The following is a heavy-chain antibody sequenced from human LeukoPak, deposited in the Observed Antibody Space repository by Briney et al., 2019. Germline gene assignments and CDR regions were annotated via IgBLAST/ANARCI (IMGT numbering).Heavy chain of an antibody. CDR2: IRSKPNNYAT. CDR1: GFTFSSYS. J-gene: IGHJ6*02. D-gene: IGHD6-19*01. Sequence: PGGSLRLSCAASGFTFSSYSMNWVRQASGKGLEWVGRIRSKPNNYATAYAASVEGRFTISRDDSKNTAYLQMNSLKTEDTAVYYCMSPRYYSGGWKDVWGQGTTVTVSS. CDR3: MSPRYYSGGWKDV. V-gene: IGHV3-73*01.